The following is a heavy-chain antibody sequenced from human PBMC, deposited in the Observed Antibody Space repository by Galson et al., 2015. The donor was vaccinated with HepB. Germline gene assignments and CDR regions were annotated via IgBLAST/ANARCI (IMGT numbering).Heavy chain of an antibody. V-gene: IGHV1-3*01. Sequence: SVRVSCTASGYTFTSYAMHWVRQAPGQRLEWMAWITAGNGNTKYSQKFQGRVTITRDTSENTAYMQLSSLRAEDTAVYYCARVKPNYDILTGPIQNGNWFDPWGQGTLVTVSS. J-gene: IGHJ5*02. CDR2: ITAGNGNT. D-gene: IGHD3-9*01. CDR1: GYTFTSYA. CDR3: ARVKPNYDILTGPIQNGNWFDP.